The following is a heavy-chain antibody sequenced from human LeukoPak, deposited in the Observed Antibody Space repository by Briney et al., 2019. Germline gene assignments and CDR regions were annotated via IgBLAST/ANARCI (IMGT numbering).Heavy chain of an antibody. CDR2: LSASAGTA. D-gene: IGHD3-10*01. J-gene: IGHJ5*02. Sequence: PGGSLRLSCAASGFTFSSYVMHWVRQAPGKGLEWVSGLSASAGTAHYAHSVKGRFTISTDNSKNTLYLQMNALRAEATAVYHCAKDGIWFGQNWFDPWGQGTLVTVSS. CDR1: GFTFSSYV. CDR3: AKDGIWFGQNWFDP. V-gene: IGHV3-23*01.